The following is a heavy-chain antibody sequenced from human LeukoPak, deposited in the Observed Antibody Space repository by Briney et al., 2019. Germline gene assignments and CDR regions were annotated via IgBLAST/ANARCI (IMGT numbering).Heavy chain of an antibody. CDR1: GYSFPSYW. V-gene: IGHV5-10-1*01. Sequence: AGESLKISCKVSGYSFPSYWITWVRQVPGKGLGWMGRIAPSDSYTNYNPSFEGHVTMSVEKSITTVYLQWSGLKASDTAMYYCVRQPPGVYDTTQNWFDPWGQGTLVPSRQ. D-gene: IGHD3-22*01. J-gene: IGHJ5*02. CDR3: VRQPPGVYDTTQNWFDP. CDR2: IAPSDSYT.